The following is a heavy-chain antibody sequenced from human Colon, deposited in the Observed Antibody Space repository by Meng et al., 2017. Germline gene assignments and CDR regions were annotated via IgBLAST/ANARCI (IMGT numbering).Heavy chain of an antibody. CDR3: ARGLGTIQRGYCSGGSCSSDY. CDR1: GKSFGNYF. D-gene: IGHD2-15*01. Sequence: QRRAGGHCAPLEPLSLTSAVIGKSFGNYFWNKIRQPPGKGLEWIGEISHRGSTNYNPSLKSRVTLSLDMSKNQFSLNLTSVTAADTAVYYCARGLGTIQRGYCSGGSCSSDYWGQRTLVTVSS. J-gene: IGHJ4*02. V-gene: IGHV4-34*01. CDR2: ISHRGST.